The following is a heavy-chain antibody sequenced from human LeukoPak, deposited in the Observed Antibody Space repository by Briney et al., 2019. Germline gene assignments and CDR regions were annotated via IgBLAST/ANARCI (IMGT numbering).Heavy chain of an antibody. CDR2: IYYSGTT. D-gene: IGHD2-21*02. Sequence: SQTLSLTCNVSGGSIGSGDYFWSWIRQPPGKGLEWIGCIYYSGTTYYNPSLKSRVTMSVDTSKNQFSLKLSSVTAADTAVYYCARAPPPYMVTEWGQGTLVTVSS. CDR3: ARAPPPYMVTE. CDR1: GGSIGSGDYF. J-gene: IGHJ4*02. V-gene: IGHV4-30-4*01.